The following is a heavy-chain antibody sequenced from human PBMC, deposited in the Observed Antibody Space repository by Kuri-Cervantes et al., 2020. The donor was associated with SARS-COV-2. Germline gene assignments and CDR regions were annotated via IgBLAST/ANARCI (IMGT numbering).Heavy chain of an antibody. D-gene: IGHD3-3*01. Sequence: LSLTCAASGFTFSSYSMNWVRQAPGKGLEWVSSISSSSSYIYYADSVKGRFTISRDNAKNSLYLQMNSLRAEDTAVYYCARGLSLEWLLPHFDYWGQGTLVTVSS. J-gene: IGHJ4*02. CDR2: ISSSSSYI. V-gene: IGHV3-21*01. CDR1: GFTFSSYS. CDR3: ARGLSLEWLLPHFDY.